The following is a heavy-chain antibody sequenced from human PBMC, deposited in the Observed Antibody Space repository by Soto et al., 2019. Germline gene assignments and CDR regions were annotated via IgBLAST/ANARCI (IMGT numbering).Heavy chain of an antibody. CDR1: GFTFSSYS. V-gene: IGHV3-21*01. CDR3: ARGIVAVPAAMGGVPYMDV. J-gene: IGHJ6*03. D-gene: IGHD2-2*01. CDR2: ISSSSSYI. Sequence: GGSLRLSCAASGFTFSSYSMNWVRQASGKGLEWVSSISSSSSYIYYADSVKGRFTISRDNAKNSLYLQMNSLRAEDTAVYYCARGIVAVPAAMGGVPYMDVWGKGTTVTVSS.